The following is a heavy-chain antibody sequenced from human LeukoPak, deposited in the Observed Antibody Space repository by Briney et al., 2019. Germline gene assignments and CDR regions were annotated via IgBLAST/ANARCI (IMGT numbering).Heavy chain of an antibody. CDR2: ISAYNGNT. J-gene: IGHJ4*02. Sequence: ASVKVSCKASGYTFTSYGISWVRQAPGQGLEWMGWISAYNGNTNYAQKFQGRVTMTEDTSTDTAYMELSSLRSEDTAVYYCATDLRGYCSSTNCYDWGQGTLVTVSS. CDR3: ATDLRGYCSSTNCYD. D-gene: IGHD2-2*01. CDR1: GYTFTSYG. V-gene: IGHV1-18*01.